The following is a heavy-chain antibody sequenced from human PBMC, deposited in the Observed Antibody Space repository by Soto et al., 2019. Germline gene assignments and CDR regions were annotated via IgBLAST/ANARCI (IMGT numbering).Heavy chain of an antibody. D-gene: IGHD2-2*01. CDR3: AKVRAQYQLPDY. J-gene: IGHJ4*02. V-gene: IGHV3-23*01. Sequence: GGSLRLSCAASGFTFSSYAMSWVRQAPGKGLEWVSAISGSGGSTYYADSVKGRFTISRDNSKNTLYPQMNSLRAEDTAVYYCAKVRAQYQLPDYWGQGTLVTVSS. CDR2: ISGSGGST. CDR1: GFTFSSYA.